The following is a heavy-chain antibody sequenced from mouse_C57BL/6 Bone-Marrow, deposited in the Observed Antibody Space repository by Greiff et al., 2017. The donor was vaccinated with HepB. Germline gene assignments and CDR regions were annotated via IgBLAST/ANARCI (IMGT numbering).Heavy chain of an antibody. V-gene: IGHV7-3*01. D-gene: IGHD1-1*01. Sequence: EVQLVESGGGLVQPGGSLSLSCAASGFTFTDYYMSWVRQPPGMALEWLGFIRNKANGYTTEYSASVKGRFTISRDNSQSILYLQMNALRAEDSATYYCARVITTDYFDYWGQGTTLTVSS. CDR2: IRNKANGYTT. CDR1: GFTFTDYY. CDR3: ARVITTDYFDY. J-gene: IGHJ2*01.